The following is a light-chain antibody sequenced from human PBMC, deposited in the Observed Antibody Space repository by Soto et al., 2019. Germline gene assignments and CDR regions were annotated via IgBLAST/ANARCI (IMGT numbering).Light chain of an antibody. CDR1: QSISIY. CDR2: AAS. J-gene: IGKJ4*01. Sequence: DIQMTHSPSSLSASVGDRVTITCRASQSISIYLNWYQQKPGKAPKLLIYAASSLQSGVPSRFSGSGSGTDFTPTISSLQPEDFATYYCQQSYSTPLTFGGGTKVDIK. V-gene: IGKV1-39*01. CDR3: QQSYSTPLT.